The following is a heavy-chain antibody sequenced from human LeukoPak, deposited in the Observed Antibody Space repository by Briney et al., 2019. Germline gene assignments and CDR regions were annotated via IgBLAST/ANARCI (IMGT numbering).Heavy chain of an antibody. CDR1: GFTFNTYA. J-gene: IGHJ4*02. Sequence: GGTLRLSCAASGFTFNTYAMSRVRQAPGKGLEWVSAISGSGRSTFYADSVKGRFTISRDNSKNTLYLQMNSLRAEDTAVYYCAKDTVTTGTDHWGQGTLVTVSS. V-gene: IGHV3-23*01. CDR2: ISGSGRST. D-gene: IGHD4-17*01. CDR3: AKDTVTTGTDH.